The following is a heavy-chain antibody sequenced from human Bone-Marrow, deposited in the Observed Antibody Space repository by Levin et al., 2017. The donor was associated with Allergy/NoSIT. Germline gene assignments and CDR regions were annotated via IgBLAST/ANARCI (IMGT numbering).Heavy chain of an antibody. CDR3: ARDHRRPLREHYHTMDV. CDR1: GGTFSTYA. CDR2: IVPVFATP. V-gene: IGHV1-69*13. D-gene: IGHD1-26*01. Sequence: SVKVSCKASGGTFSTYAITWVRQAPGQGLEWMGTIVPVFATPKYAQKFQGRVTIAADEPSRTVYMELRSLTSGDTAVYYCARDHRRPLREHYHTMDVWGQGTTVTVSS. J-gene: IGHJ6*01.